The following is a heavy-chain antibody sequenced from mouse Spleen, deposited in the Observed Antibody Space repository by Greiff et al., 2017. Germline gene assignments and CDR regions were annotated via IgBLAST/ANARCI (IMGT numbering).Heavy chain of an antibody. CDR2: IYPSDSET. D-gene: IGHD2-12*01. CDR3: ARGYSYYSYDVDAMDY. Sequence: QVQLKQPGAELVRPGSSVKLSCKASGYTFTSYWMDWVKQRPGQGLEWIGNIYPSDSETHYNQKFKDKATLTVDKSSSTAYMQLSSLTSEDSAVYYCARGYSYYSYDVDAMDYWGQGTSVTVSS. V-gene: IGHV1-61*01. J-gene: IGHJ4*01. CDR1: GYTFTSYW.